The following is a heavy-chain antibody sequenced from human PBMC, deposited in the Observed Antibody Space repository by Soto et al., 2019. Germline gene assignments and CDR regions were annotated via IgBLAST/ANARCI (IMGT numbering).Heavy chain of an antibody. V-gene: IGHV1-2*02. CDR2: INPNSGGT. CDR1: GYTFSGLY. D-gene: IGHD1-26*01. CDR3: ARGRKLLRWDFDY. J-gene: IGHJ4*02. Sequence: ASVKVSCKASGYTFSGLYMHWVRQAPGQGLEWMGWINPNSGGTKSAEKFQGRVTMTRDNSISTAYMELSRLRSDDTAVYYCARGRKLLRWDFDYWGQGTLVTSPQ.